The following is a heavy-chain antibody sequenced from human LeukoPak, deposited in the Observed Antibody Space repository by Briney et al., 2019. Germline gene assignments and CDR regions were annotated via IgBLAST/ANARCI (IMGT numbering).Heavy chain of an antibody. J-gene: IGHJ4*02. Sequence: GGSLRLSCAAPGFTFTSYTMNWVRQAPGKGLEWVSSIGSSSTFIYYADSVKGRFTISRDNAKNSLFLQMNSLRAGDTAVYYCAKAHPGFDYWGQGTLVTVSS. CDR1: GFTFTSYT. CDR2: IGSSSTFI. CDR3: AKAHPGFDY. V-gene: IGHV3-21*01.